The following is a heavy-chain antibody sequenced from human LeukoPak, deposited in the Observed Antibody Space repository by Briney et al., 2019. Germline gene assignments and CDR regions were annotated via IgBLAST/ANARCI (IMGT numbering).Heavy chain of an antibody. J-gene: IGHJ4*02. Sequence: GRSLRLSCAASGFTFSSFGMHWVRQAPGQGLEWVANIKQVGSEKYYVDSVKGRFTISRDNAKNSLYLQMNSLRAEDTAVYYCARNQRGYSGYDSYDYWGQGTLVTVSS. D-gene: IGHD5-12*01. CDR2: IKQVGSEK. CDR3: ARNQRGYSGYDSYDY. CDR1: GFTFSSFG. V-gene: IGHV3-7*01.